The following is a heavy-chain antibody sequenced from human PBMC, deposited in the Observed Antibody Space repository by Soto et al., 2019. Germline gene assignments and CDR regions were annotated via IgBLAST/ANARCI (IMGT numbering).Heavy chain of an antibody. J-gene: IGHJ6*02. CDR2: ISGSGGST. D-gene: IGHD3-3*01. Sequence: QPGGSLRLSCAASGFTFSSYAMSWVRQAPGKGLEWVSAISGSGGSTYYADSVKGRFTISRDNSKKTLYLQMNSLRAEDTAVLYCPTHSHPFGVVRRYYYGMDVWGAVTTVTV. CDR1: GFTFSSYA. V-gene: IGHV3-23*01. CDR3: PTHSHPFGVVRRYYYGMDV.